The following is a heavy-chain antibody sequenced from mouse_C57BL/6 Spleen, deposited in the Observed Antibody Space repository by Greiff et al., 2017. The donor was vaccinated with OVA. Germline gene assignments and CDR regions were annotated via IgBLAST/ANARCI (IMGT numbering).Heavy chain of an antibody. V-gene: IGHV1-26*01. J-gene: IGHJ2*01. Sequence: VQLQQSGPELVKPGASVKISCKASGYTFTDYYMNWVKQSHGKSLEWIGDINPNNGGTSYNQKFKGKATLTVDKSSSTAYMELRSLTSEDSAVYYCARLGIYYGSSYFDYWGQGTTLTVSS. CDR1: GYTFTDYY. D-gene: IGHD1-1*01. CDR3: ARLGIYYGSSYFDY. CDR2: INPNNGGT.